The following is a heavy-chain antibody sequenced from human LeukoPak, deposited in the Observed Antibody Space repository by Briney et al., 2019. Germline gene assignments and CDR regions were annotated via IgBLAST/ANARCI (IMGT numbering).Heavy chain of an antibody. CDR1: GGSISSGSYY. CDR2: IYTSGST. Sequence: SETLSLTCTVSGGSISSGSYYWSWIRQPAGKGLEWIGRIYTSGSTNYNPSLKSRVTISVDTSKNQFSLKLSSVTAVDTAVYYCATGTTGTAAFDIWGQGTMVTVSS. V-gene: IGHV4-61*02. CDR3: ATGTTGTAAFDI. J-gene: IGHJ3*02. D-gene: IGHD1-1*01.